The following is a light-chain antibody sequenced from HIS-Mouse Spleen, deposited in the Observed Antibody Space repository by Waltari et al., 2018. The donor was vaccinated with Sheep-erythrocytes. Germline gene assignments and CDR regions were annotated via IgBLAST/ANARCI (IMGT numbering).Light chain of an antibody. V-gene: IGLV2-8*01. J-gene: IGLJ3*02. CDR2: EVS. Sequence: QSALTQPPSASGSPGQSVTISCTGTSSDVGGYNYVPWYQQHPGKAPKLMIYEVSKRPSGAPERFSGAKSGNTASLTVSGLQAEDEADYYCSSYAGSNNWVFGGGTKLTVL. CDR1: SSDVGGYNY. CDR3: SSYAGSNNWV.